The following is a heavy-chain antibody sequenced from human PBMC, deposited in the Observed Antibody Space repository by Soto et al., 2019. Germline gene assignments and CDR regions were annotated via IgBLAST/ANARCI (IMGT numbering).Heavy chain of an antibody. D-gene: IGHD4-17*01. V-gene: IGHV4-61*01. CDR1: GGSVSSGSYY. CDR2: IYYSGST. Sequence: ASETLSLTCTVSGGSVSSGSYYWSWIRQPPGKGLEWIGYIYYSGSTNYNPSLKSRVTISVDTSKNQFSLKLSSVTAADTAVYYCARDFGYRDYGGNWGYYYYYYGMDVWGQGTTVTVSS. CDR3: ARDFGYRDYGGNWGYYYYYYGMDV. J-gene: IGHJ6*02.